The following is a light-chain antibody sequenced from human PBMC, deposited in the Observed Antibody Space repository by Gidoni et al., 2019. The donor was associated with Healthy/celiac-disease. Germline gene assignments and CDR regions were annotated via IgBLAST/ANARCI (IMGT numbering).Light chain of an antibody. J-gene: IGKJ3*01. Sequence: EIKMTQSPSSLSASVGDRVTITCQASQDISNYLNWYQQKPGKAPKLLIYDASNLETGVPSRFSGSGSGTDFTFTISSLQPEDIATYYCQQYDNLPLTFGPGTKVDIK. CDR1: QDISNY. CDR3: QQYDNLPLT. CDR2: DAS. V-gene: IGKV1-33*01.